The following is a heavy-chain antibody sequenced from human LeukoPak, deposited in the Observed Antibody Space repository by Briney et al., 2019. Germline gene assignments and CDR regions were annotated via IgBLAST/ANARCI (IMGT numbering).Heavy chain of an antibody. CDR3: ARVLWFGDSPRASIDY. D-gene: IGHD3-10*01. CDR1: GGTFSSYA. Sequence: SSVKVSCKASGGTFSSYAISWVRQAPGQGLEWMGGIIPIFGTANYAQKFQGRVTITADESTSTAYMELSSLRSEVRAVYCCARVLWFGDSPRASIDYWGQGTLVTVPS. J-gene: IGHJ4*02. V-gene: IGHV1-69*13. CDR2: IIPIFGTA.